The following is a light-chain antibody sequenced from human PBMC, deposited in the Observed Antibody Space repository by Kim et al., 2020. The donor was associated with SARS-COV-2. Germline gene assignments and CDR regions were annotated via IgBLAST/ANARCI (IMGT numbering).Light chain of an antibody. CDR3: QQYGTSWYT. J-gene: IGKJ2*01. CDR2: GAS. V-gene: IGKV3-20*01. Sequence: IVLTQSPGTLSLSPGQRATLSCRASQSVSSNNLAWYQQKPGQAPRLLIYGASTRATGIPDRVSGSGSGTDFTLTISRLEPEDSAMYYCQQYGTSWYTFGQGTKLEI. CDR1: QSVSSNN.